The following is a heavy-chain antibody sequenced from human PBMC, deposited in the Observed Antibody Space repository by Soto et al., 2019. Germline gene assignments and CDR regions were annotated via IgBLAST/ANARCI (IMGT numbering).Heavy chain of an antibody. J-gene: IGHJ4*02. V-gene: IGHV4-34*01. D-gene: IGHD6-13*01. CDR3: ATGGGAAHGR. Sequence: SETLSLTCAGYGGSFIGYYWSWIRQTPGKGLEWIGEIDHSGSIKYNPSLESRVSISLATSRNQCSLKLSSVTAAGSAVFYCATGGGAAHGRWGQGTREAVSS. CDR2: IDHSGSI. CDR1: GGSFIGYY.